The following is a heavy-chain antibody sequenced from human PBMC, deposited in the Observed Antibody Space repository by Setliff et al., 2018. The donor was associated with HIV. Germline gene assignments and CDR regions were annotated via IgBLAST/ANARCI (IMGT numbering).Heavy chain of an antibody. CDR1: GFIFSNYA. V-gene: IGHV3-9*01. Sequence: GGSVRLSCEGSGFIFSNYAMHWVRLGPGKGLEWVSTISWNSDIMDYADSVKGRFTISRDNSKNTLSLEMNSLRAEDTAVYYCAKEGVGSWIDYWGQGTQVTVSS. CDR2: ISWNSDIM. D-gene: IGHD1-26*01. J-gene: IGHJ4*02. CDR3: AKEGVGSWIDY.